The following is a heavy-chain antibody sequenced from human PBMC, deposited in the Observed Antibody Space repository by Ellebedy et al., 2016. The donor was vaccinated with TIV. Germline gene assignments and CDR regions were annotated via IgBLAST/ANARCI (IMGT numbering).Heavy chain of an antibody. CDR2: IYTSGSA. CDR1: GGSINSGAYY. CDR3: ASLTIPGGSDF. J-gene: IGHJ4*02. D-gene: IGHD3-3*01. Sequence: SETLSLXXTVSGGSINSGAYYWSWIRQPAGKGLEWIGRIYTSGSAIYNPSLKRRVTMSVDMSKNHFSLELSSVTAADTAVYYCASLTIPGGSDFWGQGTLVTVSS. V-gene: IGHV4-61*02.